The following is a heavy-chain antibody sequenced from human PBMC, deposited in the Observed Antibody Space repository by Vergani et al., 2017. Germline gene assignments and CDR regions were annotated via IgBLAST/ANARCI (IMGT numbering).Heavy chain of an antibody. D-gene: IGHD6-6*01. V-gene: IGHV4-34*01. CDR3: ARGTFRIAARHQYGRDV. Sequence: QVQLQQWGAGLLKPSETLSLTCAVYGGSFSGYYWSWIRQPPGKGLEWIGEINHSGSTNYNPSLKSRVTISVDTSKNQFSLELSSVTAADTAMYYCARGTFRIAARHQYGRDVWGQGTTVTVSS. J-gene: IGHJ6*02. CDR1: GGSFSGYY. CDR2: INHSGST.